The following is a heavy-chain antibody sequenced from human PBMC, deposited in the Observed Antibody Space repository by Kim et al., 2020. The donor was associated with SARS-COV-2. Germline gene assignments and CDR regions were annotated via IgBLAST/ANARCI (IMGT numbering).Heavy chain of an antibody. CDR3: ARDGRGASSSLPSGDY. Sequence: ASVKVSCKASGYTFTSYAMHWVRQAPGQRLEWMGWINAGNGNTKYSQKFQGRVTITRDTSASTAYMELSSLRSEDTAVYYCARDGRGASSSLPSGDYWGQGTLVTVSS. CDR2: INAGNGNT. V-gene: IGHV1-3*01. CDR1: GYTFTSYA. J-gene: IGHJ4*02. D-gene: IGHD6-6*01.